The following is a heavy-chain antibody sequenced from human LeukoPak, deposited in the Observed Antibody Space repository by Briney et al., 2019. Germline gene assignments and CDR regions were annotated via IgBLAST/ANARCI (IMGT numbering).Heavy chain of an antibody. V-gene: IGHV3-30-3*01. J-gene: IGHJ5*02. Sequence: GGSLRLSCAASGFTFSSYAMHWVRQAPGKGLEWVAVISYDGSNKYYADSVKGRFTISRDNSKNTLYLQMNSLRAEDTAVYYCASSPPVPWGQGTLVTVSS. CDR2: ISYDGSNK. CDR1: GFTFSSYA. CDR3: ASSPPVP.